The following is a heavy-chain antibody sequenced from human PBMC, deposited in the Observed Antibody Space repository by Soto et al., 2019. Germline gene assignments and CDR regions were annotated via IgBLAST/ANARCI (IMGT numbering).Heavy chain of an antibody. J-gene: IGHJ4*02. D-gene: IGHD4-17*01. CDR3: ATLSVAKVTPFFDY. Sequence: ASETLSLTCTVSGGAMSSSNWWSWVGQPPGKGLEWIGEIYHSGSTNYNPSLKSRVTISVDKSKNQFSLKLSSVTAADTAVYYCATLSVAKVTPFFDYWGQGTLVPVSS. CDR1: GGAMSSSNW. CDR2: IYHSGST. V-gene: IGHV4-4*02.